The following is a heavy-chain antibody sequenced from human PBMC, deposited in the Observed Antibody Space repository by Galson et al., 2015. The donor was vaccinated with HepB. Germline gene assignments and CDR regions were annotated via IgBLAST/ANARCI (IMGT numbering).Heavy chain of an antibody. CDR3: AQRRDKFNPIFPP. D-gene: IGHD2/OR15-2a*01. Sequence: SLRLSCAASGFTFSDYYMSWLRQAPGKGLEWVAHIDSIGFTTYYADSVRGRFTLSRDNANSSLYLEMGSLRVDDTAVYFCAQRRDKFNPIFPPWGRGTRVPVPS. V-gene: IGHV3-11*01. J-gene: IGHJ5*02. CDR1: GFTFSDYY. CDR2: IDSIGFTT.